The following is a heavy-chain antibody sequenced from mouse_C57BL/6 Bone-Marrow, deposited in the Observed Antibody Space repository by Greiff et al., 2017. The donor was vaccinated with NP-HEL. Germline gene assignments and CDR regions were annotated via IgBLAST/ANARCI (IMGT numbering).Heavy chain of an antibody. J-gene: IGHJ3*01. Sequence: EVKLVESGGGLVKPGGSLKLSCAASGFTFSDYGMHWVRQAPEKGLEWVAYISSGSSTIYYADTVKGRFTISRDNAKNTLFLQMTSLRSEDTAMYYCARNLYYYGSSQAWFAYWGQGTLVTVSA. CDR2: ISSGSSTI. D-gene: IGHD1-1*01. CDR1: GFTFSDYG. V-gene: IGHV5-17*01. CDR3: ARNLYYYGSSQAWFAY.